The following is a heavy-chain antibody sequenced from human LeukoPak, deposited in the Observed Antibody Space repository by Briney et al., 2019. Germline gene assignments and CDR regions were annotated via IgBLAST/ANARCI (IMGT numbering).Heavy chain of an antibody. CDR2: INHSGST. CDR1: GYSISSGYY. D-gene: IGHD2-15*01. CDR3: ARVCSSGRCLDY. V-gene: IGHV4-38-2*02. J-gene: IGHJ4*02. Sequence: PSETLSLSCTVSGYSISSGYYWAWMRQPPGKGLEWIGSINHSGSTYYNPSLKSRVTVSVDTSKNQVSLRLSSVTAADTAVYYCARVCSSGRCLDYWGQGTLVIVSS.